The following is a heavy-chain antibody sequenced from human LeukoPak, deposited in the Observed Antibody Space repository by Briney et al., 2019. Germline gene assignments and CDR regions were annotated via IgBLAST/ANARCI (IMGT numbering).Heavy chain of an antibody. CDR1: GYTFNTYG. J-gene: IGHJ4*02. CDR2: ISAYNGNI. V-gene: IGHV1-18*01. Sequence: ASVKVSCKASGYTFNTYGISWVRQAPGQGLEWMGWISAYNGNIKYAQKFQGRGTMTTDTSTSTAYMELTNLRSDDTAVYYCARDWNDRTACFNDWGQGTLVTVSS. D-gene: IGHD1-1*01. CDR3: ARDWNDRTACFND.